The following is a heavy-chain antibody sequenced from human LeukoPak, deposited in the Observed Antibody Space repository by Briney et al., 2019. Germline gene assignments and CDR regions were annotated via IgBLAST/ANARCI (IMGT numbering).Heavy chain of an antibody. CDR2: IKQDGSDK. D-gene: IGHD3-22*01. CDR1: GFTFSTYW. J-gene: IGHJ5*02. Sequence: PGGSLRLSCAASGFTFSTYWMSWVRQAPGKGLEWVANIKQDGSDKYYVDYVKGRFTISRDNAKNSLYLQMNSLRAEDTAVYYCARIMEWYDSSSYYYLGWFDPWGQGTLVTVSS. V-gene: IGHV3-7*01. CDR3: ARIMEWYDSSSYYYLGWFDP.